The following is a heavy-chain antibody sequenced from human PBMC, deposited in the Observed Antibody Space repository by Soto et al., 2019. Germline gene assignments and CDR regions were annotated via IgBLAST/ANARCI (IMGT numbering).Heavy chain of an antibody. CDR3: ARDYDYGYDY. CDR1: GLPFSTYS. Sequence: EVQLVESGGGWVQPGGYRRLSCAASGLPFSTYSMNWVRQAPGKGLEWISYISSSGSTIYYADSVKGRFTISRDNAKNSLYLQMNSLRDDDTAVYYCARDYDYGYDYWGQGALVTVSS. D-gene: IGHD5-18*01. CDR2: ISSSGSTI. J-gene: IGHJ4*02. V-gene: IGHV3-48*02.